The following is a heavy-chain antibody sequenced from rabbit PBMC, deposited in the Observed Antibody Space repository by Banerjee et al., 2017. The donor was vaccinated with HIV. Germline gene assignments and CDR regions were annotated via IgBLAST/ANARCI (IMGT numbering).Heavy chain of an antibody. J-gene: IGHJ3*01. CDR1: GFSFSSSYY. CDR2: INTNSGNA. CDR3: ARESGSAGAGYAL. D-gene: IGHD6-1*01. V-gene: IGHV1S45*01. Sequence: QEQLEESGGDLVKPEGSLTLTCTASGFSFSSSYYMYWVRQAPGKGLEWIGCINTNSGNAVYAWWAKGRFTITKTSSTTVPLQMTSLTAADTASYFCARESGSAGAGYALWGQGTLVTVS.